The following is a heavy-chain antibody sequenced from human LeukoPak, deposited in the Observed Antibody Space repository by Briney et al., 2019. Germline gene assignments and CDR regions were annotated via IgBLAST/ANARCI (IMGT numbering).Heavy chain of an antibody. J-gene: IGHJ4*02. CDR3: ARAISPKRYSSGLGAFVY. V-gene: IGHV1-18*04. D-gene: IGHD2-8*02. CDR2: ISPYNGDT. CDR1: GYTSTGYY. Sequence: ASVKVSCKASGYTSTGYYINWVRQAPGQGVEWMGWISPYNGDTNYEQKFQGRVTMNTDTSTGTAYMELRSLRSDDTAMYFCARAISPKRYSSGLGAFVYWGQGTLVTVSS.